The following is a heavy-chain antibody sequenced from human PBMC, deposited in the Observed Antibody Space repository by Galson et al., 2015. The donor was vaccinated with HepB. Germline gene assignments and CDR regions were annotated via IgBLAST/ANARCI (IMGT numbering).Heavy chain of an antibody. CDR2: IDPSDSYT. CDR3: ARLGYDSSGQIQNWFDP. D-gene: IGHD3-22*01. CDR1: GYSFTSYW. J-gene: IGHJ5*02. Sequence: QSGAEVKKPGESLRISCKGSGYSFTSYWISWVRQMPGKGLEWMGRIDPSDSYTNYSPSFQGHVTISADKSISTAYLQWSSLKASDTAMYYCARLGYDSSGQIQNWFDPWGQGTLVTVSS. V-gene: IGHV5-10-1*01.